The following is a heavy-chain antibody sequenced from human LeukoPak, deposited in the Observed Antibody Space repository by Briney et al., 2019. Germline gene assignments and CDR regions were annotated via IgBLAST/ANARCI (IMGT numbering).Heavy chain of an antibody. CDR2: INPKSGGT. V-gene: IGHV1-2*02. J-gene: IGHJ1*01. CDR3: AITIDPSSSSVLEYFQY. Sequence: ASVKVSCKASGYTFIGYYMHWVRQAPGQGLEWMGWINPKSGGTNYAQMFQGRVTLTRDTSISTAYMELSRLRSDDTAMYYCAITIDPSSSSVLEYFQYWGQGTLVTVSS. D-gene: IGHD6-6*01. CDR1: GYTFIGYY.